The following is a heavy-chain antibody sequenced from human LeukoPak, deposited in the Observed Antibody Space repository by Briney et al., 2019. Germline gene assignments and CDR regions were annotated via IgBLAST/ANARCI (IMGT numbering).Heavy chain of an antibody. CDR2: ISRDGGTT. D-gene: IGHD3-10*01. J-gene: IGHJ4*02. Sequence: PGGSLRLSCATSGFTFDDYAFHWVRQVPGKGLEWVSLISRDGGTTSYGDSVKGRFTISRDNSKNSLYMEMNSLKTEDSALYYCTKDFSGSYENWGQGTWSLSPQ. V-gene: IGHV3-43*02. CDR1: GFTFDDYA. CDR3: TKDFSGSYEN.